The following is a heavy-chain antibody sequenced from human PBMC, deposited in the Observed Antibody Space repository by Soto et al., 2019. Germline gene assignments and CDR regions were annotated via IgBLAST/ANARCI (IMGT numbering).Heavy chain of an antibody. D-gene: IGHD2-8*01. CDR2: ISYDGSNK. J-gene: IGHJ6*02. V-gene: IGHV3-30-3*01. CDR1: GFTFSSYA. CDR3: ARKIGYCTNGVCYGSWNYGMDV. Sequence: GGSLRLSCAASGFTFSSYAMHWVRQAPGKGLEWVAVISYDGSNKYYADSVKGRFTISRDNSKNTLYLQMNSLRAEDTAVYYCARKIGYCTNGVCYGSWNYGMDVWGQGTTVTVSS.